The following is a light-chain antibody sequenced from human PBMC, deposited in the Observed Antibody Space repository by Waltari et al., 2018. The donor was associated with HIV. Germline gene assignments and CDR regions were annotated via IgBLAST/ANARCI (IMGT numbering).Light chain of an antibody. CDR3: CSYAGSSTPVV. J-gene: IGLJ2*01. CDR2: DVS. Sequence: QSALTQPASVSGSPGQSLTISCTGTRRDVGGYNYVSLYQQHPGKAPKLMIYDVSKRPSGVSNRFSGSKSGNTASLTISGLQAEDEADYYCCSYAGSSTPVVFGGGTKLTVL. V-gene: IGLV2-23*02. CDR1: RRDVGGYNY.